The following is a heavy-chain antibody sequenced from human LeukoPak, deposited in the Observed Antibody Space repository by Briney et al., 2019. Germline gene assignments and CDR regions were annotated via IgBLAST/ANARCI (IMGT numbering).Heavy chain of an antibody. J-gene: IGHJ4*02. CDR2: ISGSGGSP. Sequence: PGGSLRLSCAASGFSFSTYAMTWVRRAPGKGLEWVSGISGSGGSPYYADSVKGRFTISRDNSQNTLSLQMNSLRAEDTAIYYCARETWGYNYGPFDYWGQGTLVTVSS. CDR3: ARETWGYNYGPFDY. CDR1: GFSFSTYA. D-gene: IGHD5-18*01. V-gene: IGHV3-23*01.